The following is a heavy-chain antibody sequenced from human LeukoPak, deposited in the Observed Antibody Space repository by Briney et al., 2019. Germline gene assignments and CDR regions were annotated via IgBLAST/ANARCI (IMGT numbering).Heavy chain of an antibody. Sequence: TGGSLRLSCAASGFTFSNYAMSWVRQAPGKGLEWVSGVSGSGGVTYHADSVKGRFTISRDNSKNTLHLQMNSLRAEDTAVYYCATFLAIVTARDSLYFQHWGQGTLVTVSS. CDR3: ATFLAIVTARDSLYFQH. D-gene: IGHD3-3*02. V-gene: IGHV3-23*01. CDR2: VSGSGGVT. CDR1: GFTFSNYA. J-gene: IGHJ1*01.